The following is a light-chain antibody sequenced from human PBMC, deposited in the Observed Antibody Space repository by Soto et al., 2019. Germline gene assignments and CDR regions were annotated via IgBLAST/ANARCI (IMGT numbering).Light chain of an antibody. CDR3: QQYNSYSST. V-gene: IGKV3-20*01. Sequence: EIVLTQSPGTLSLSPGERATLSCGASQSVTSNYLAWYQQKPGQAPRLLIFGASIRVTGIPDRFIGSGSGTDFTLTISRLEPEDFATYYCQQYNSYSSTFGQGTRLEIK. CDR2: GAS. CDR1: QSVTSNY. J-gene: IGKJ5*01.